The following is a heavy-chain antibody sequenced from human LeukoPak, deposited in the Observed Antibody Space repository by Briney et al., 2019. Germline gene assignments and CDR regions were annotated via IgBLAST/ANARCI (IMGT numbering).Heavy chain of an antibody. D-gene: IGHD5-24*01. CDR2: IYYSGST. J-gene: IGHJ4*02. V-gene: IGHV4-39*01. Sequence: SETLSLTCTVSVGSISSSSYYWGWIRQPPGKGLEWIGSIYYSGSTYYNPSLKSRVTISVDTSKNQFSLKLSSVTAADTAVYYCARLRDGYNPDYWGQGTLVTVSS. CDR1: VGSISSSSYY. CDR3: ARLRDGYNPDY.